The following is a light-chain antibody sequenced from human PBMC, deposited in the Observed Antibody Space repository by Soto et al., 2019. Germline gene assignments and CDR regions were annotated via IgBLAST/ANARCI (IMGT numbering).Light chain of an antibody. CDR1: DTGVGSYYV. V-gene: IGLV2-23*01. J-gene: IGLJ3*02. CDR3: AAWDDSLNGWV. Sequence: QSVLTQPASVSGSPGQSITISCSGVDTGVGSYYVVSWYQHYPGKAPKLMIYEGFKRPSGVSDRFSGSKSGNTASLTISGLQAEDEADYYCAAWDDSLNGWVFGGGTKLTVL. CDR2: EGF.